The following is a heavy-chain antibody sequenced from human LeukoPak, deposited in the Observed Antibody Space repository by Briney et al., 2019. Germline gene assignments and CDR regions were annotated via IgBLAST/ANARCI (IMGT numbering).Heavy chain of an antibody. J-gene: IGHJ6*02. CDR1: GYIFTNYA. V-gene: IGHV1-3*01. CDR2: INPGNGDT. CDR3: SRDRWHCVVNCDSVYYYSLDV. D-gene: IGHD4/OR15-4a*01. Sequence: ASVKVSCKASGYIFTNYAVQWVRQAPGQSHEWLGWINPGNGDTRYSQKFQGRVTMSIDTSATTAYMELDSLTAEDTAIYYCSRDRWHCVVNCDSVYYYSLDVWGQGTTVTVSS.